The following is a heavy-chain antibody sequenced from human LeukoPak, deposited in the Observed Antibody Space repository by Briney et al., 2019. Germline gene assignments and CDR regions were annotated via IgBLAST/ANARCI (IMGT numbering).Heavy chain of an antibody. Sequence: ASVKVSCKASGYTFTSYAMHWVRQAPGQRLEWMGWINAGNGNTKYSQEFQGRVTITRDTSASTAYMELSSLRSEDTAVYYCARGRHPILRFLERVYYYYMDVWGKGTTVTVSS. V-gene: IGHV1-3*03. D-gene: IGHD3-3*01. CDR2: INAGNGNT. CDR3: ARGRHPILRFLERVYYYYMDV. CDR1: GYTFTSYA. J-gene: IGHJ6*03.